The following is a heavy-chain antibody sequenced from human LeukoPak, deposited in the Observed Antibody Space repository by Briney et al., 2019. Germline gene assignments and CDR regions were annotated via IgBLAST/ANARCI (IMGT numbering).Heavy chain of an antibody. CDR2: IYHTGST. J-gene: IGHJ2*01. D-gene: IGHD2-21*02. V-gene: IGHV4-38-2*02. Sequence: PSETLSLTCTVSGYSISSGNYWGWIRQPPGKGLEWIGSIYHTGSTYYNLSLKSRVTMSVDTSKNQFSLKLSSVTAADTAVYYCARSYSGDAWSFDLWGRGTLVTVSS. CDR3: ARSYSGDAWSFDL. CDR1: GYSISSGNY.